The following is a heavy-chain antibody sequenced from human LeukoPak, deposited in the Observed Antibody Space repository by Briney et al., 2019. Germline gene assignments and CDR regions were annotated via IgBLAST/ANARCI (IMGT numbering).Heavy chain of an antibody. CDR2: ISSRSSTI. V-gene: IGHV3-48*02. Sequence: GGSLRLSCAASGFTFSNAWMNWVRQAPGKGLEWLSYISSRSSTIYYADSVKGRFTISRDNAQNSLHLQMNSLRDEDTAVYYCARDVDTGLVTPPLDYWGQGTLVTVSS. D-gene: IGHD5-18*01. CDR3: ARDVDTGLVTPPLDY. CDR1: GFTFSNAW. J-gene: IGHJ4*02.